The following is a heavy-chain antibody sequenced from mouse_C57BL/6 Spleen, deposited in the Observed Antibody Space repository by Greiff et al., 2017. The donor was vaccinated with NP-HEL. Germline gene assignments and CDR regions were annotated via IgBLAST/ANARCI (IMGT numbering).Heavy chain of an antibody. CDR1: GYAFSSSW. CDR2: IYPGDGDT. V-gene: IGHV1-82*01. J-gene: IGHJ4*01. CDR3: ARGYYGSSYYAMDY. D-gene: IGHD1-1*01. Sequence: VQLQQSGPELVKPGASVKISCKASGYAFSSSWMNWVKQRPGKGLEWIGRIYPGDGDTNYNGKFKGKAKLTADKSSSTAYMQLGSLTSEDSAVYFCARGYYGSSYYAMDYWGQGTSVTVSS.